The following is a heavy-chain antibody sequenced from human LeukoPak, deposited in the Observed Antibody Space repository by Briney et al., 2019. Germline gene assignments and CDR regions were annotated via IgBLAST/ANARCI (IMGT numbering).Heavy chain of an antibody. CDR3: ARAVTYYYDSSGYPTLDY. CDR2: IYYSGST. V-gene: IGHV4-59*08. D-gene: IGHD3-22*01. CDR1: GGSISSYY. Sequence: PSETLSLTCSVSGGSISSYYWSWIRQPPGKGLEWIGYIYYSGSTNYNPSLKSRVTVSVDMSKNQFSLKLSSVTAADTAVYYCARAVTYYYDSSGYPTLDYWGQGTLVTVS. J-gene: IGHJ4*02.